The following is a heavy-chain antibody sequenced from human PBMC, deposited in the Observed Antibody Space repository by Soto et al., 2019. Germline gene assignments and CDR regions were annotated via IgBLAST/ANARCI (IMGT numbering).Heavy chain of an antibody. D-gene: IGHD5-18*01. CDR1: GGSISSGGYY. V-gene: IGHV4-31*03. CDR2: IYYSGST. CDR3: ARDVTRDTAMDSYYYYGMDV. Sequence: LSLTCTVSGGSISSGGYYWSWIRQHPGKGLEWIGYIYYSGSTYYNPSLKSRVTISVDTSKNQFSLKLSSVTAADTAVYYCARDVTRDTAMDSYYYYGMDVWGQGTTVTVSS. J-gene: IGHJ6*02.